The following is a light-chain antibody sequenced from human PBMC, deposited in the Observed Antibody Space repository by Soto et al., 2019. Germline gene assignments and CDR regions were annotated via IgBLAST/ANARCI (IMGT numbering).Light chain of an antibody. J-gene: IGKJ5*01. CDR3: QQRSNWPFG. CDR1: QSVGKY. Sequence: EIVMTQSPATLSLSPGERATLSCRASQSVGKYLVWYQQKPGQAPRLLIYDASNRATGIPARFSGSGSGTDFTLTISSLEPEDVAVYYCQQRSNWPFGFGQGTRLEIK. CDR2: DAS. V-gene: IGKV3-11*01.